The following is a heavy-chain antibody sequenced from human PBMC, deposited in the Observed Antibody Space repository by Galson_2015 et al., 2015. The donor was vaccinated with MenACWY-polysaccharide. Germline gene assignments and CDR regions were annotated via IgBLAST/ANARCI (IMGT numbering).Heavy chain of an antibody. CDR3: AKGGSLGMERDFDY. Sequence: SLRLSCAASGFIFDDYVMHWVRQAPGKGLEWVSGISWNSGNIGYADSVKRRFTISRDSTKNSLYLQMNSLRTEDTALYYCAKGGSLGMERDFDYWGRGTLVTVSS. CDR1: GFIFDDYV. CDR2: ISWNSGNI. V-gene: IGHV3-9*01. J-gene: IGHJ4*02. D-gene: IGHD1-1*01.